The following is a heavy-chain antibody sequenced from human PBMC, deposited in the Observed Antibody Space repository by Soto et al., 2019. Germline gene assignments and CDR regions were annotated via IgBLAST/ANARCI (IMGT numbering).Heavy chain of an antibody. Sequence: EVQLVESGGGLVQPGGSLRLSCAASGFTFSSYEMNWVRQAPGKGLEWVSYISSSGSTIYYAGSVKGRFTISRDNAKNSLSLQMNSLRAEDTAVYYCARDGLLWFGELLFLYGMDVWGQGTTVTVSS. CDR3: ARDGLLWFGELLFLYGMDV. CDR1: GFTFSSYE. J-gene: IGHJ6*02. CDR2: ISSSGSTI. V-gene: IGHV3-48*03. D-gene: IGHD3-10*01.